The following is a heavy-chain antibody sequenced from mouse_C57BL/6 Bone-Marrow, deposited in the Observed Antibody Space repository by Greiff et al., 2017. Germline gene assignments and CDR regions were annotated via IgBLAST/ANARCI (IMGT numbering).Heavy chain of an antibody. V-gene: IGHV1-52*01. CDR3: ARQDYGSSYEYFDV. Sequence: VQLQQPGAELVRPGSSVKLSCKASGYTFTSYWMHWVKQRPIQGLEWIGNIDPSDSETHYNQKFKDKATLTVDKSSSTAYMQLSSLTSEDSAVYYCARQDYGSSYEYFDVWGTGTTVTVSS. D-gene: IGHD1-1*01. CDR2: IDPSDSET. CDR1: GYTFTSYW. J-gene: IGHJ1*03.